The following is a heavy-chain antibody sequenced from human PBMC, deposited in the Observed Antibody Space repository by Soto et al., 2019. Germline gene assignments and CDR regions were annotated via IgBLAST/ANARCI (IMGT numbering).Heavy chain of an antibody. CDR2: ISTTGRYI. CDR1: GFTFSDHS. D-gene: IGHD5-18*01. V-gene: IGHV3-21*01. J-gene: IGHJ4*02. Sequence: PGGSLRLSCAASGFTFSDHSMNWVRQAPGKGFEWVLSISTTGRYIYYSDSMAGRFTISRDNAKNSLYLQINSLRGDDTAIYYCAAGTDTAMEQGADYWGQGTLVTVSS. CDR3: AAGTDTAMEQGADY.